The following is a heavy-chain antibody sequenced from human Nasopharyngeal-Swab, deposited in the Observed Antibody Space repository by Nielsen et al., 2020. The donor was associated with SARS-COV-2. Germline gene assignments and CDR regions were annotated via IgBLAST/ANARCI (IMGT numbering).Heavy chain of an antibody. CDR2: INHSGST. J-gene: IGHJ4*02. D-gene: IGHD3-22*01. CDR3: ARGLFQDDTTRDY. Sequence: SETLSLTCAVYGGSFSGYYWSWIRQPPGKGLEWIGEINHSGSTNYNPSLKSRVTISVDTSKNQFSLKLSSVTAADTAVYYCARGLFQDDTTRDYWGQGTLVTVS. CDR1: GGSFSGYY. V-gene: IGHV4-34*01.